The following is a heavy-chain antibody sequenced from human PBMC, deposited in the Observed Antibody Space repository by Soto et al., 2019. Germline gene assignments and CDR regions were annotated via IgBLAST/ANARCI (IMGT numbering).Heavy chain of an antibody. J-gene: IGHJ5*01. V-gene: IGHV4-4*07. CDR1: GGSLSSYY. CDR2: IYTTGVT. D-gene: IGHD2-8*02. CDR3: APMGYGTSYTGGYYLFDS. Sequence: SVTLSLTCTVAGGSLSSYYWNWIRQPAGKGLEWIGRIYTTGVTNYNPSLRSRGSMSVDTSKNQFSLRLDSVTAADTAVYYRAPMGYGTSYTGGYYLFDSWGQGTRGAVSS.